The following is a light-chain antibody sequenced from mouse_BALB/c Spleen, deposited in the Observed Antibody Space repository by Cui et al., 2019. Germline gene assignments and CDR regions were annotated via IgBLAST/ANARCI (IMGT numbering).Light chain of an antibody. Sequence: DIQVTQSPAPLSVSVGETVTITCRASENIYSNLAWYQQKQGKSPQLLVYAATNLADGVPSRFSGSGSGTQYSLKINSMQSEDFGSYYCQHFWGTPWTFGGGTKLEIK. V-gene: IGKV12-46*01. CDR2: AAT. CDR1: ENIYSN. J-gene: IGKJ1*01. CDR3: QHFWGTPWT.